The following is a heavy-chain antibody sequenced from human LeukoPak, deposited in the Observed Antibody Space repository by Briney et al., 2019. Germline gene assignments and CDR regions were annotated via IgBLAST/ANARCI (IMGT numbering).Heavy chain of an antibody. CDR2: ISDDGRSK. Sequence: GGSLRLSCAASGFSFISYGMHWVRQAPGKGLEWVGVISDDGRSKDYADSVKGRFTISRDNSKDTLYLQMNSLRDEDTAVFYCAKRPSDYGDYVSYFDYWGQGTLVTVSS. V-gene: IGHV3-30*18. CDR3: AKRPSDYGDYVSYFDY. D-gene: IGHD4-17*01. CDR1: GFSFISYG. J-gene: IGHJ4*02.